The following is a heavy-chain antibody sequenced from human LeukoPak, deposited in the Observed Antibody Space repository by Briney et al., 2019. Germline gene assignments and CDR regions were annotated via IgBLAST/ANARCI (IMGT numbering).Heavy chain of an antibody. V-gene: IGHV4-39*01. D-gene: IGHD5-24*01. Sequence: PSETLSLTCTVSGGSISSSSYYWGWIRQPPGKGLEWIGSIYYSGSTYYNPSLKSRVTISVDTSKNQFSLKLSSVTAADTAVYYCARGAGAGYNLQPFDYWGQGTLVTVSS. CDR3: ARGAGAGYNLQPFDY. CDR2: IYYSGST. CDR1: GGSISSSSYY. J-gene: IGHJ4*02.